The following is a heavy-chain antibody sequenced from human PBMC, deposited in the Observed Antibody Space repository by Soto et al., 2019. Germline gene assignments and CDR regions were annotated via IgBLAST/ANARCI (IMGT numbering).Heavy chain of an antibody. CDR3: ARHLGYGGNSLSYYYYGMDV. CDR2: IYPGDSYT. V-gene: IGHV5-51*01. D-gene: IGHD4-17*01. J-gene: IGHJ6*02. CDR1: GYSFTSYC. Sequence: PGESLKISCKGSGYSFTSYCICWVRQMPGKGLEWMGIIYPGDSYTNYSPSFQGHVTISADKSISTAYLQWSSLKASDTAMYYCARHLGYGGNSLSYYYYGMDVWGQGTTVTVSS.